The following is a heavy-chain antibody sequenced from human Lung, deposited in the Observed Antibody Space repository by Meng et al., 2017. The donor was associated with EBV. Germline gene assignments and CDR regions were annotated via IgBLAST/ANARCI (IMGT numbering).Heavy chain of an antibody. CDR3: ARGRIKWLPLI. D-gene: IGHD5-12*01. Sequence: QVQLQQWGAGLLKPSETLSLTCAVSGGSISSSNWWSWVRQPPGKGLEWIGEIYHSGSTNYNPSLKSRVTISVDTSKNQFSLKLSSVTAADTAVYYCARGRIKWLPLIWGQGTLVTVSS. J-gene: IGHJ4*02. CDR1: GGSISSSNW. V-gene: IGHV4-4*02. CDR2: IYHSGST.